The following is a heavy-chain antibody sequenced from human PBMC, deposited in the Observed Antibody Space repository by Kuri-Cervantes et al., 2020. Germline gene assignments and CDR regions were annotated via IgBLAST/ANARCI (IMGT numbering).Heavy chain of an antibody. J-gene: IGHJ4*02. CDR2: ISWNSGSI. D-gene: IGHD3-16*01. Sequence: SLKISCAASGFTFDDYAMHWVRQAPGKGLEWVSGISWNSGSIGYADSVKGRFTISRDNAKNSLCLQMNSLRAEDTALYYCAKDMGDVYWGQGTLVTVSS. CDR1: GFTFDDYA. V-gene: IGHV3-9*01. CDR3: AKDMGDVY.